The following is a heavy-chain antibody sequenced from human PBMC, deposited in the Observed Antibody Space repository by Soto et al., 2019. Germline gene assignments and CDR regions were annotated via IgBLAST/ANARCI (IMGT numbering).Heavy chain of an antibody. CDR1: GRSITATTYY. V-gene: IGHV4-39*07. CDR3: ARDLEDGYSGSYYGMDV. D-gene: IGHD1-26*01. Sequence: DTLSLTCTFSGRSITATTYYSGWIRQPPGKGLEWIGTIHYSGTTYYNPSLKSRVTISVDTSKNQFSLKLSSVTAADTAVYYCARDLEDGYSGSYYGMDVWGQGTTVTVSS. CDR2: IHYSGTT. J-gene: IGHJ6*02.